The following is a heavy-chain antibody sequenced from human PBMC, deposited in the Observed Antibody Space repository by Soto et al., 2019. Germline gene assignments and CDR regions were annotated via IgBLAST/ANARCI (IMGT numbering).Heavy chain of an antibody. CDR2: VFSGDTNS. Sequence: EVHLLESGGGLAQPGGSLRLSCAASGFTFSYHAMSWVRQAPGKGLEWVSASAVFSGDTNSFYADSVRGRFSVSRDNSKNTLYLQMNSLRTEDTAVYYCVKDLDGDGYHRWAFDVWGQGTAVTVSS. D-gene: IGHD2-21*02. CDR3: VKDLDGDGYHRWAFDV. CDR1: GFTFSYHA. J-gene: IGHJ3*01. V-gene: IGHV3-23*01.